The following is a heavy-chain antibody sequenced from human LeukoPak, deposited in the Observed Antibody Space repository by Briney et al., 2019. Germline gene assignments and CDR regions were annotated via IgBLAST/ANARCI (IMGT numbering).Heavy chain of an antibody. CDR2: MNPNSGNT. CDR1: GYTFTGYY. CDR3: ARGIVVVPAAITYYYYYMDV. J-gene: IGHJ6*03. D-gene: IGHD2-2*01. V-gene: IGHV1-8*02. Sequence: ASVKVSCKASGYTFTGYYMHWVRQAPGQGLEWMGWMNPNSGNTGYAQKFQGRVTMTRNTSISTAYMELSSLRSEDTAVYYCARGIVVVPAAITYYYYYMDVWGKGATVTISS.